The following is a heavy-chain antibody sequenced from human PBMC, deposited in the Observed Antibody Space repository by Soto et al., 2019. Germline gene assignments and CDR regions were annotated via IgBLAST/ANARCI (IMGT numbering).Heavy chain of an antibody. V-gene: IGHV3-21*01. Sequence: EVQLVESGGGPVRPGGSLILSCAASGFNFITYSLSWVRQAPGKGLEWVASISSSAVYIDYADSVKGRFTISRDNANNSLYLQMNSLRAEDTATYHCVRDGLDYYDTERLYFDNWGQGTLVTVSS. CDR3: VRDGLDYYDTERLYFDN. D-gene: IGHD3-22*01. J-gene: IGHJ4*02. CDR2: ISSSAVYI. CDR1: GFNFITYS.